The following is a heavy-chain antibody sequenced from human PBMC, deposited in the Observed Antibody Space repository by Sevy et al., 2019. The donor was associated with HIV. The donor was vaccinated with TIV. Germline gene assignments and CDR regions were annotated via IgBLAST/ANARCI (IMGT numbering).Heavy chain of an antibody. CDR3: ARTTTMTTSALDY. J-gene: IGHJ4*02. Sequence: SETLSLTCAVYGGSFSGYYWSWIRQPPGNGLEWIGEINHSGSTNYNPSLKSRVVISLDTSKNHFSVKLSSVTAADTAVYYCARTTTMTTSALDYWGQGTLVTVS. D-gene: IGHD4-17*01. CDR1: GGSFSGYY. V-gene: IGHV4-34*01. CDR2: INHSGST.